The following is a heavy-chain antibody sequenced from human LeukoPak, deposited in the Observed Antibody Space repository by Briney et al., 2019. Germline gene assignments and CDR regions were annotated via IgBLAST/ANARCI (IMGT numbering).Heavy chain of an antibody. CDR2: IIPIFGTA. J-gene: IGHJ4*02. Sequence: ASVKVSCKASGGTFSSYAISWVRQAPGQGLEWMGGIIPIFGTANYAQEFQGRVTITADESTSTAYMELSSLRSEDTAVYYCARPRGSYTSNFDYWGQGTLVTVSS. D-gene: IGHD3-10*01. V-gene: IGHV1-69*13. CDR3: ARPRGSYTSNFDY. CDR1: GGTFSSYA.